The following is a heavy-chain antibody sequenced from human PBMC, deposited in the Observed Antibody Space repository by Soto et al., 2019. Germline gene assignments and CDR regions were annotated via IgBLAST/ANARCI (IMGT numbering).Heavy chain of an antibody. CDR1: GGSFSGYY. CDR2: INHSGST. V-gene: IGHV4-34*01. CDR3: ARHRRPGIRDSSYGYCFDY. J-gene: IGHJ4*02. D-gene: IGHD5-12*01. Sequence: PSETLSLTCAVYGGSFSGYYWSWIRQPPGKGLEWIGEINHSGSTNYNPSLKSRVTISVDTSKNQFSLKLRSVTAADTAVDYCARHRRPGIRDSSYGYCFDYWGQGTLVTVSS.